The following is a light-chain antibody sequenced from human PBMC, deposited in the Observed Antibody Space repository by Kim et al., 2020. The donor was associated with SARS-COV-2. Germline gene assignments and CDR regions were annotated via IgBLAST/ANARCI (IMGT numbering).Light chain of an antibody. Sequence: SATGGDRVTITCLASQSISSYLNWYQQKPGKAPKLLIYAASSLQSGVPSRFSGSGSGTDFTLTISSLQPEDFATYYCQQSYSTPYSFGQGTKLEI. CDR2: AAS. CDR3: QQSYSTPYS. J-gene: IGKJ2*03. V-gene: IGKV1-39*01. CDR1: QSISSY.